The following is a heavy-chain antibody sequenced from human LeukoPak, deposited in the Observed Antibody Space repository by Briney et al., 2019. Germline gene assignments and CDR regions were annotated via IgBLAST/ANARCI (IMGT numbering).Heavy chain of an antibody. CDR2: IYYSGST. Sequence: SETLSLTCTVSGGSVSSGNYYWSWIRQPPGKGLEWIGYIYYSGSTNYNPSLKSRVTISVDTSKNQFSLKLSSVTAADTAVYYCARMAAVVWGQGTTVTVSS. V-gene: IGHV4-61*01. D-gene: IGHD5-24*01. CDR1: GGSVSSGNYY. J-gene: IGHJ6*02. CDR3: ARMAAVV.